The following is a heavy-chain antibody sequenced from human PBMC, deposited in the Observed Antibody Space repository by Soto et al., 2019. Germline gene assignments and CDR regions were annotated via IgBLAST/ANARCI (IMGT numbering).Heavy chain of an antibody. CDR2: IKSKTDGGTT. CDR1: GFTFSNAW. V-gene: IGHV3-15*01. Sequence: PGESLKISCAASGFTFSNAWMSWVRQAPGKGLEWVGRIKSKTDGGTTDYAAPVKGRFTISRDDSKNTLYLQMNSLKTEDTAVYYCTTLSSFSFDIWGQGTMVTVSS. CDR3: TTLSSFSFDI. J-gene: IGHJ3*02.